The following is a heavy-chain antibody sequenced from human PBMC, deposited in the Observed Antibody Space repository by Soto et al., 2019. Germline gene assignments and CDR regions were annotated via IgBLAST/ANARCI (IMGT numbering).Heavy chain of an antibody. D-gene: IGHD3-16*01. Sequence: GSLRLSCAASGFTFSSYAMHWVRQAPGKGLEWVAVISYDGSNKYYADSVKGRFTISRDNSKNTLYLQMNSLRAEDTAVYYCERVRGITRRLDYWGQGTLVTVCS. J-gene: IGHJ4*02. CDR2: ISYDGSNK. CDR3: ERVRGITRRLDY. V-gene: IGHV3-30-3*01. CDR1: GFTFSSYA.